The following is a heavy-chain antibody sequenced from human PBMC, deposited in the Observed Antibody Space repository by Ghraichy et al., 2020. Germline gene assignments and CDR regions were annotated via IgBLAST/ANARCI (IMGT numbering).Heavy chain of an antibody. D-gene: IGHD2-2*01. V-gene: IGHV3-23*01. CDR3: AKDDTGYAPYYFDY. J-gene: IGHJ4*02. CDR1: GFTFSNYG. CDR2: ISGGGGTI. Sequence: GSLRLSCAASGFTFSNYGMTWVRQAPGKGLECVSAISGGGGTIYYADSVKGRFTISRDNSKNTLYLQMNSLRAEDTAVYYCAKDDTGYAPYYFDYWGQGTLVTVSS.